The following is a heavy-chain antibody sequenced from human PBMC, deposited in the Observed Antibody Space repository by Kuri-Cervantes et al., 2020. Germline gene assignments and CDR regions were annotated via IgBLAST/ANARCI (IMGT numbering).Heavy chain of an antibody. D-gene: IGHD5-18*01. J-gene: IGHJ4*02. Sequence: SETLSLTCTVSGGSISSSSYYWGWIRQPPGKGLEWIGSIYYSGSTYYNPSLKSRVTISVDTSKNQFSLKLSSVTAADTAVYYCARARGRRRGYSYGSDYWGQGTLVTVSS. CDR1: GGSISSSSYY. CDR3: ARARGRRRGYSYGSDY. CDR2: IYYSGST. V-gene: IGHV4-39*07.